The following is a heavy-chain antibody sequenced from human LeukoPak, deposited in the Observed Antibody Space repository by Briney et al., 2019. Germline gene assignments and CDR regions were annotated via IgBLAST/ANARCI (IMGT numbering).Heavy chain of an antibody. Sequence: PSETLSLTCTVSGGSLSSSSYYWGWLRQPPGKGLEWIGSIYYSGSTYYNPSLKSRVTISVDTSKNQFSLKLSSVTAADTAVYYCARLLYRYCSSTSCSKSQVRYFDYWGQGTLVTVSS. V-gene: IGHV4-39*01. J-gene: IGHJ4*02. D-gene: IGHD2-2*01. CDR1: GGSLSSSSYY. CDR3: ARLLYRYCSSTSCSKSQVRYFDY. CDR2: IYYSGST.